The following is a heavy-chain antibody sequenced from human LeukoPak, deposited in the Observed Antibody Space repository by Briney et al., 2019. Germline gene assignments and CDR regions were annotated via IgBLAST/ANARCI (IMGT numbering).Heavy chain of an antibody. CDR3: AKGSSTTCPCYRDH. J-gene: IGHJ4*02. CDR1: GFTFTNYA. V-gene: IGHV3-23*01. Sequence: GGSLRLSCVASGFTFTNYAMSWVRQPPGKGLEWVSAISATRGNTYYADSVQGRFSISRDNSKNTLYLQMNSLRAEDTAVYYCAKGSSTTCPCYRDHWGQGTLVTVSS. D-gene: IGHD2-2*01. CDR2: ISATRGNT.